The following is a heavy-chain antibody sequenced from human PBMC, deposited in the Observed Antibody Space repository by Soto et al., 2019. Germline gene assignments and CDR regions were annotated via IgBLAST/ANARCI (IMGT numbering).Heavy chain of an antibody. CDR3: ARGGQQLLDY. J-gene: IGHJ4*02. D-gene: IGHD3-10*01. CDR1: GASISSGGYS. CDR2: VFHSETT. Sequence: TLSLTCAVSGASISSGGYSWSWIRQPPGRGLEWIGYVFHSETTYYNPSLKSRVTMSVDSSKNQFSLKLTSVTAADTAVYYCARGGQQLLDYWGQGTLVTVSA. V-gene: IGHV4-30-2*01.